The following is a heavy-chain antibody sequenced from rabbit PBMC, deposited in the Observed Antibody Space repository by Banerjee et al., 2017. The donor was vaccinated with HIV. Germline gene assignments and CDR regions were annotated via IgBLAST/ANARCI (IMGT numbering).Heavy chain of an antibody. CDR2: ITYGGSA. D-gene: IGHD4-1*01. Sequence: QEQLVESGGGLVQPGGSLTLTCTASGIDFSSYGISWVRQAPGKGLEWIGYITYGGSALYASWAKGRFTISRTSTTVDLKMTSLTAADTATYFCVRHNSGLTLWGPGTLVTVS. J-gene: IGHJ4*01. CDR1: GIDFSSYG. V-gene: IGHV1S36*01. CDR3: VRHNSGLTL.